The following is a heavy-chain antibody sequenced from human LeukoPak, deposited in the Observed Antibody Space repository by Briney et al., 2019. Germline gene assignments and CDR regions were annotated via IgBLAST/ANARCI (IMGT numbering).Heavy chain of an antibody. CDR2: IYSGGST. Sequence: GGSLRLSCAASGFTVSNNYMTWVRQAPGKGLEWVSLIYSGGSTYYADSVKGRFTISRDNSKNTLYLQMNSLRAEDTAVYYCASRVVVPAATVWDAFDIWGQGTMVTVSS. V-gene: IGHV3-53*01. J-gene: IGHJ3*02. CDR3: ASRVVVPAATVWDAFDI. D-gene: IGHD2-2*01. CDR1: GFTVSNNY.